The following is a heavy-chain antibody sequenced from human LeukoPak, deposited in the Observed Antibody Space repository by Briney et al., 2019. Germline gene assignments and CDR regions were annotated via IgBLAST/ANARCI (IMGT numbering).Heavy chain of an antibody. Sequence: SETLSLTCAVSGDSISSGNWWSWVRQPPGKGLEWIGEIAHTGSTKYYPSLKSRVSISIDFSKNQFSLRLSSVTAADTGVYYCARLLVYNRNPRAFDVWGQGTSVTVS. D-gene: IGHD1-14*01. CDR1: GDSISSGNW. CDR2: IAHTGST. V-gene: IGHV4-4*02. CDR3: ARLLVYNRNPRAFDV. J-gene: IGHJ3*01.